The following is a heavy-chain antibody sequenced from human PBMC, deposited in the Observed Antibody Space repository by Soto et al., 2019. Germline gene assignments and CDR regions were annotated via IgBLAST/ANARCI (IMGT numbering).Heavy chain of an antibody. CDR1: GYTFTSYG. V-gene: IGHV1-18*01. D-gene: IGHD2-2*01. Sequence: QVQLVQSGAEVKKPGASVKVSCKASGYTFTSYGISWVRQAPGQGLEWMGWISAYNGNTNYAQKLQGRVTMTTDTSTSTACTVRRSLRSDVTAVYYCARAVPIVVVPAESDYWVQGTLVIVSS. CDR3: ARAVPIVVVPAESDY. CDR2: ISAYNGNT. J-gene: IGHJ4*02.